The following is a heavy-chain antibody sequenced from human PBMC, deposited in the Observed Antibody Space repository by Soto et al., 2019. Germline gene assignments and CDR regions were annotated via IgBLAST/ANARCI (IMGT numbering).Heavy chain of an antibody. V-gene: IGHV4-4*02. CDR2: IYHSGST. CDR3: ARASDIAVAGARDFDY. Sequence: SETLSLTCAVSGGSISSSNWWSWVRQPPGKGLEWIGEIYHSGSTNYNPSLKSRVTISVDKSKNQFSLKLSSVTAADTAVYYCARASDIAVAGARDFDYWGQGTLVTVSS. J-gene: IGHJ4*02. D-gene: IGHD6-19*01. CDR1: GGSISSSNW.